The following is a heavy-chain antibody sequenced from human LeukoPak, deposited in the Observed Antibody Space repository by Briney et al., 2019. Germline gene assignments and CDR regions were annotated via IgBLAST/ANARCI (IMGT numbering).Heavy chain of an antibody. CDR2: INHSGST. V-gene: IGHV4-34*01. CDR3: ARGTVVTPVEFDY. D-gene: IGHD4-23*01. J-gene: IGHJ4*02. CDR1: GGSFSGYY. Sequence: SETLSLTCAVYGGSFSGYYWSWIRQPPGKGPEWIGEINHSGSTNYNPSLKSRVTISVDTSKNQFSLKLSSVTAADTAVYYCARGTVVTPVEFDYWGQGTLVTVSS.